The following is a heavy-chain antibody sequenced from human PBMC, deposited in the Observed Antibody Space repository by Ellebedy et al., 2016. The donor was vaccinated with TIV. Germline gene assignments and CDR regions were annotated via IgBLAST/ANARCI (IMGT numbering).Heavy chain of an antibody. J-gene: IGHJ4*02. Sequence: MPSETLSLTCTVSGGSISNYYWNWIRQPAGKGLEWIGRIYTSGNTNYNPSLKSRVTMSVDTSKSQFSLKLNSVTAADTAVYYCARGGYSCGTTFDYWGQGTLVTVSS. CDR3: ARGGYSCGTTFDY. V-gene: IGHV4-4*07. CDR2: IYTSGNT. CDR1: GGSISNYY. D-gene: IGHD5-18*01.